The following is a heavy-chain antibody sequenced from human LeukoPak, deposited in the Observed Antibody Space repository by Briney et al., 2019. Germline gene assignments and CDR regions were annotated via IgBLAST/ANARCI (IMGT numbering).Heavy chain of an antibody. CDR1: GFTFDDYA. CDR2: ISWDGGST. V-gene: IGHV3-43D*03. D-gene: IGHD6-13*01. J-gene: IGHJ3*02. CDR3: AKDGYSSSWSHAFDI. Sequence: PGGSLRLSCAASGFTFDDYAMHWVRQAPGKGLEWVSLISWDGGSTYYADSVKGRFTISRDNSKNSLYLQMNSLRAEDTALYYCAKDGYSSSWSHAFDIWGQGTMVTVSS.